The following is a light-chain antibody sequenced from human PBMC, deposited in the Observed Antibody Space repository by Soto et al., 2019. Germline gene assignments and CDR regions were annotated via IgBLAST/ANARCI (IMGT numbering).Light chain of an antibody. V-gene: IGLV2-18*02. CDR1: SSDVGSNNS. CDR2: DVT. CDR3: SSFTTSRTYV. J-gene: IGLJ1*01. Sequence: QSVLTQPPSVSGSPGQSVAISCSGSSSDVGSNNSVSWYQQSPGTAPKLMIYDVTNRPSGVPDRFSGSKSGNTASLTISGLQAEVEADYYCSSFTTSRTYVFGTGTKVTVL.